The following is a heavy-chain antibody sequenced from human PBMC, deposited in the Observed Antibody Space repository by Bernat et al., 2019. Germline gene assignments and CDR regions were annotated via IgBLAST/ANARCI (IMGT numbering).Heavy chain of an antibody. CDR2: IIPIFGTA. V-gene: IGHV1-69*01. CDR3: ASGTTVTTQLIYYYYYYMDV. Sequence: QVQLVQSGAEVKKPGSSVKVSCKASGGTFSSYAISWVRQAPGQGLEWMGGIIPIFGTANYAQKFQGRVTITADESTSTAYMELSSLRSEDTAVYYCASGTTVTTQLIYYYYYYMDVWGKGTTVTVSS. D-gene: IGHD4-11*01. J-gene: IGHJ6*03. CDR1: GGTFSSYA.